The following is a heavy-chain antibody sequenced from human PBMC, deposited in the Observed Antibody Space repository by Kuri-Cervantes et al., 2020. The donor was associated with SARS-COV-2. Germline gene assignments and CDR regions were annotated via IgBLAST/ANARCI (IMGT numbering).Heavy chain of an antibody. V-gene: IGHV3-23*01. CDR2: INYSGGST. CDR3: AKRPNQYGSGSNSYYYMYV. J-gene: IGHJ6*03. D-gene: IGHD3-10*01. CDR1: GFTFTDYG. Sequence: GGSLRLSCLTSGFTFTDYGMGWVRPAPGKVLEWVSSINYSGGSTYYAASVRGRFTISRDNSKNMLYLQMNSLRAEDTAVYYCAKRPNQYGSGSNSYYYMYVWGKGSTVTVSS.